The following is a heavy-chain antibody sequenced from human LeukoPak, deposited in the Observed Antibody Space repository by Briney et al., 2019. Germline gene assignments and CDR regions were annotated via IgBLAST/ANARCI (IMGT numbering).Heavy chain of an antibody. D-gene: IGHD3-22*01. V-gene: IGHV3-30*18. Sequence: PGRSLRLSCAASGFTFSNYGMHWVRQAPGKGLEWVAVTSYDGSNKYYADSVKGRFTISRDNSKNTLYLQMNSLRPEDTAVYYCAKISLDYYDSSGYSDIFDYWGQGTLVTVSS. CDR2: TSYDGSNK. CDR1: GFTFSNYG. CDR3: AKISLDYYDSSGYSDIFDY. J-gene: IGHJ4*02.